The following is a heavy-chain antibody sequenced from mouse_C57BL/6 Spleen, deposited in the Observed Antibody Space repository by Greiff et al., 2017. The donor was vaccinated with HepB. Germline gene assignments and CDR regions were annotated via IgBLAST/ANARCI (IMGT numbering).Heavy chain of an antibody. CDR1: GYAFSSYW. V-gene: IGHV1-80*01. Sequence: VQLQQSGAELVKPGASVKISCKASGYAFSSYWMNWVKQRPGKGLEWIGQIYPGDGDTNYNGKFKGKATLTADKSSSTAYMQLSSLTSEDSAVYFCAGVWGNYDRYYAMDYWGQGTSVTVSS. J-gene: IGHJ4*01. CDR2: IYPGDGDT. D-gene: IGHD2-1*01. CDR3: AGVWGNYDRYYAMDY.